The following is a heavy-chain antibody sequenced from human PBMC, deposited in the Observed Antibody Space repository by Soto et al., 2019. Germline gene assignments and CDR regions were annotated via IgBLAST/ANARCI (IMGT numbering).Heavy chain of an antibody. D-gene: IGHD1-26*01. CDR3: AKYSVGALCSFDY. V-gene: IGHV3-30*18. CDR1: GFTFSSYG. CDR2: ISYDGSNK. Sequence: GGSLRLSCAASGFTFSSYGMHWVRQAPGKGLEWVAVISYDGSNKYYADSVKGRFTISRDNSKNTLYLQMNSLRAEDTAVYYCAKYSVGALCSFDYWGQRTLVTVSA. J-gene: IGHJ4*02.